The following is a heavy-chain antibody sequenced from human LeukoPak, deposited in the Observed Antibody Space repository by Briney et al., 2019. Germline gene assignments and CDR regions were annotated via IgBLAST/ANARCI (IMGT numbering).Heavy chain of an antibody. Sequence: PSETLSLTCAAYGGSFSGYYWSWIRQPPGKGLEWIGEINHSGSTNYNPSLKSRVTISVDTSKNQFSLKLSSVTAADTAVYYCATYYYGSGSYQDNWFDPWGQGTLVTVSS. CDR2: INHSGST. D-gene: IGHD3-10*01. V-gene: IGHV4-34*01. CDR1: GGSFSGYY. CDR3: ATYYYGSGSYQDNWFDP. J-gene: IGHJ5*02.